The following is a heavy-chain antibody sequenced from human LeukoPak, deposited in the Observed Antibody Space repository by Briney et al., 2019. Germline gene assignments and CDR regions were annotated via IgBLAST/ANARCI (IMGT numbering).Heavy chain of an antibody. CDR2: IKQDGSER. CDR1: GFTLSSYW. Sequence: PGGSLRLSCAASGFTLSSYWMTWVRQAPGKGLEWVANIKQDGSERYYVDSVKGRFTISRDNAKNSLYLEMSSLRAEDTAVYYCGRDRSRIYVWGQGTLDTVSS. J-gene: IGHJ4*02. D-gene: IGHD2/OR15-2a*01. V-gene: IGHV3-7*01. CDR3: GRDRSRIYV.